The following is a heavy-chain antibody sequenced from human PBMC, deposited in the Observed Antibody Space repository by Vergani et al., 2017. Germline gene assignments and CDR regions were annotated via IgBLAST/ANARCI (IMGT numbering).Heavy chain of an antibody. CDR2: INPNSGGT. Sequence: QVQLVQSGAEVKKPGASVKVSCKASGYTFTGYYMHWVRQAPGQGLEWMGWINPNSGGTNYAQKFQGRVTMTTETSTSTAYMELRSLRSDDTAVYYCARVVGKYGESWFDPWGQGTLVTVSS. V-gene: IGHV1-2*02. CDR1: GYTFTGYY. D-gene: IGHD4-17*01. J-gene: IGHJ5*02. CDR3: ARVVGKYGESWFDP.